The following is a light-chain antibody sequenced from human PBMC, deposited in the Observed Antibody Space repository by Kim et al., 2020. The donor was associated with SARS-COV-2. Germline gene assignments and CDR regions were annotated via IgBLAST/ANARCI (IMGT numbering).Light chain of an antibody. CDR1: RSVSSN. J-gene: IGKJ1*01. CDR3: QQNNNWPRT. Sequence: GTPGEEATVPGRASRSVSSNLAWYQQKPGQAPRLLINGTSTRATGIPARFSGSGYGTEFTFTIASLQSEDFAVYYCQQNNNWPRTFGQGTKVDIK. V-gene: IGKV3-15*01. CDR2: GTS.